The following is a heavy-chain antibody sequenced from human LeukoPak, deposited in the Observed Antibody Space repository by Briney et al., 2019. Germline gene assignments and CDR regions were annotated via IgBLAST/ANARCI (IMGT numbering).Heavy chain of an antibody. CDR3: ARHYYYGSGTYSYFDY. Sequence: GESLKISCKGSGYSFTNYWIGWVRQMPGKGLEWMGFTYPGDSNSRYSPSFQGQVTISVDKSISTAYVQWSSLKASDTAMYYCARHYYYGSGTYSYFDYWGQGTLVTVSS. V-gene: IGHV5-51*01. CDR1: GYSFTNYW. CDR2: TYPGDSNS. D-gene: IGHD3-10*01. J-gene: IGHJ4*02.